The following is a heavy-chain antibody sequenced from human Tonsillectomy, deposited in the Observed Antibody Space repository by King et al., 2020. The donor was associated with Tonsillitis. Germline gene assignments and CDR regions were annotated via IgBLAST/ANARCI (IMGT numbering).Heavy chain of an antibody. V-gene: IGHV3-23*04. CDR1: GFTFSSYA. D-gene: IGHD3-3*01. J-gene: IGHJ6*03. CDR3: AKRSGVVIIYYYYYMDV. Sequence: VQLVESGGGLVQPGGSLRLSFAASGFTFSSYAMSWVRQAPGKGLEWGSAISGSGDYRYYADSVKGRFTISRENSKNTLYLQMNSLRAEDTAVYYCAKRSGVVIIYYYYYMDVWGKGTTVTVSS. CDR2: ISGSGDYR.